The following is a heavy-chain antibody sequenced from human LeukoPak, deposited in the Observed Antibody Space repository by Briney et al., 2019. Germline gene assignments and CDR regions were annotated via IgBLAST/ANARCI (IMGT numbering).Heavy chain of an antibody. CDR1: GGTFSSCA. V-gene: IGHV1-69*01. CDR2: IIPIFDTT. D-gene: IGHD3-22*01. J-gene: IGHJ4*02. Sequence: GASVKVSCKASGGTFSSCAVSWLRQAPGQGLEWMGGIIPIFDTTKYAQKFQGRVTITADESTITAYMELSSLRSEDTAVYYCARGPLGDDYYDSSGCYRFDYWGQGTLVTVSS. CDR3: ARGPLGDDYYDSSGCYRFDY.